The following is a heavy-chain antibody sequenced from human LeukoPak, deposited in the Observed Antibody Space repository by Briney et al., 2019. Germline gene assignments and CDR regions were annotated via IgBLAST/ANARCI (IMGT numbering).Heavy chain of an antibody. Sequence: SETLSLTCAVYGGSFSGYYWSWIPQPPGKGLEWIGEINHSGSTNYNPSLKSRVTISVDTSKNQFSLKLSSVTAADTAVYYCAIRGAMVRELDYWGQGTLVTVSS. V-gene: IGHV4-34*01. CDR1: GGSFSGYY. D-gene: IGHD5-18*01. CDR3: AIRGAMVRELDY. CDR2: INHSGST. J-gene: IGHJ4*02.